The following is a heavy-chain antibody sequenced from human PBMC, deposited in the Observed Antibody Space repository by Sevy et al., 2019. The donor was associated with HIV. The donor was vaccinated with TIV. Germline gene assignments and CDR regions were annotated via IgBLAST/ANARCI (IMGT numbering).Heavy chain of an antibody. J-gene: IGHJ4*02. CDR2: IRSKANNYAT. CDR1: GFNFSVSA. CDR3: ARKYDSSGYFDY. D-gene: IGHD3-22*01. V-gene: IGHV3-73*01. Sequence: GGSLRLSCAVSGFNFSVSAMHWVRQASGKGLEWLGRIRSKANNYATAYSTSVKGRFTISRDDSKNSLYLQLNSLRAEDTAIYYCARKYDSSGYFDYWGQGTLVTVSS.